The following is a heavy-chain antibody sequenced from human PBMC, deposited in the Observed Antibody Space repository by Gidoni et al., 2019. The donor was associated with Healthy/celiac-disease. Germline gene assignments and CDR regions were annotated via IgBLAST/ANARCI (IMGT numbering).Heavy chain of an antibody. CDR2: ISGSGGST. V-gene: IGHV3-23*01. D-gene: IGHD3-22*01. J-gene: IGHJ4*02. CDR1: GFTFSSYA. Sequence: EVQLLESGGGLVQPGESLRLSCAASGFTFSSYAMSWVRQAPGKGLEWVSAISGSGGSTYYADSVKGRFTISRDNSKNTLYLQMNSLRAEDTAVYYCAKDFNHYYDSSGYYVGWGQGTLVTVSS. CDR3: AKDFNHYYDSSGYYVG.